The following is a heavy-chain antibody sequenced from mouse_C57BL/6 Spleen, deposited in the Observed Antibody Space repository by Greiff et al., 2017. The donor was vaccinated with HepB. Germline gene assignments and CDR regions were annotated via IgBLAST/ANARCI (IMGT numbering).Heavy chain of an antibody. CDR2: ISDGGSYT. D-gene: IGHD2-1*01. CDR1: GFTFSSYA. J-gene: IGHJ2*01. Sequence: EVKLVESGGGLVKPGGSLKLSCAASGFTFSSYAMSWVRQTPEKRLEWVATISDGGSYTYYPDNVKGRFTISRDNAKNNLYLQMSHLKSEDTAMYYCAREGKTSDYFDYWGQGTTLTVSS. V-gene: IGHV5-4*01. CDR3: AREGKTSDYFDY.